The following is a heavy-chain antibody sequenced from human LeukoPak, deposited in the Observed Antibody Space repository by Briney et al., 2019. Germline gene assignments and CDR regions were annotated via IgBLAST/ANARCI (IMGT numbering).Heavy chain of an antibody. CDR3: AKEFGHYDSSGYYYYYYGMDV. V-gene: IGHV3-23*01. D-gene: IGHD3-22*01. J-gene: IGHJ6*02. CDR1: GFNFANHA. CDR2: ISGSGGST. Sequence: PGGSLRLSCAASGFNFANHAMSWVRQTAGKGLEWVSAISGSGGSTYYADSVKGRFTISRDNSKNTLYLQMNSLRAEDTAVYYCAKEFGHYDSSGYYYYYYGMDVWGQGTTVTVSS.